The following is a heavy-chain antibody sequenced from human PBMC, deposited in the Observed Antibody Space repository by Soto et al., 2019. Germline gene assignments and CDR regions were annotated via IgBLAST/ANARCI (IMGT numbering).Heavy chain of an antibody. CDR2: ISGSGGST. J-gene: IGHJ4*02. CDR1: GFTFSSYA. Sequence: VGSLRLSCAASGFTFSSYAMSWVRQAPGKGLEWVSAISGSGGSTYYADSVKGRFTISRDNSKNTLYLQMNSLRAEDTAVYYCAKDPNYSREGDYWGQGTLVTVSS. CDR3: AKDPNYSREGDY. V-gene: IGHV3-23*01. D-gene: IGHD1-7*01.